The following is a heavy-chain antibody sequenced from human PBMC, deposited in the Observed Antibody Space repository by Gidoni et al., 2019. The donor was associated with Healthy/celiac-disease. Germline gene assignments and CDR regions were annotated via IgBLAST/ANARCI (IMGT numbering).Heavy chain of an antibody. Sequence: QVQLQESGPGLVKPSETLPLTCTVSGGSISSSYWSWIRQPPGKGLEWIGYIYYSGSTNYNPSLKSRVTISVDTSKNQFSLKLSSVTAADTAVYYCARVNPWFDPWGQGTLVTVSS. CDR1: GGSISSSY. J-gene: IGHJ5*02. CDR3: ARVNPWFDP. CDR2: IYYSGST. V-gene: IGHV4-59*01.